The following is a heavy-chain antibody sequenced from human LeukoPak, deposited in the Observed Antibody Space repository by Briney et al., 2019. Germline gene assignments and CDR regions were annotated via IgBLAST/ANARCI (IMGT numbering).Heavy chain of an antibody. CDR2: INPSGGST. V-gene: IGHV1-46*01. D-gene: IGHD3-3*01. CDR3: AREPRRITIFGVVDY. J-gene: IGHJ4*02. Sequence: ASVKVSCKASGYTFTSYYMHWVRQAPGQGLEWMGIINPSGGSTSYAQKFQGRVTMTRDTSTSTVYMELSSLRSEDTAVYYCAREPRRITIFGVVDYWGQGTLVTASS. CDR1: GYTFTSYY.